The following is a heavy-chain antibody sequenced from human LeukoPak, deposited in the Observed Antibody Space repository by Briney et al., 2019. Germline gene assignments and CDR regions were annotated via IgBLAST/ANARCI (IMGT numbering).Heavy chain of an antibody. CDR1: GFTFSSYA. V-gene: IGHV3-23*01. CDR2: ISSSGGST. CDR3: AKPIVGATRVGYFDY. D-gene: IGHD1-26*01. Sequence: GGSLRLSCAASGFTFSSYAMSWVRQAPGKGLEWVSGISSSGGSTYYADSVKGRFTISRDNSKNTLYLQMNSLRAEDTAVYYCAKPIVGATRVGYFDYWGQGTLVTVSS. J-gene: IGHJ4*02.